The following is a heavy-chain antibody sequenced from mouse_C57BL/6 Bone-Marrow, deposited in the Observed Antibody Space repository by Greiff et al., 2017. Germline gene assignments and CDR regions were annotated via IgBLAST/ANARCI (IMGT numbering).Heavy chain of an antibody. V-gene: IGHV1-4*01. CDR3: ARGSYDGYYVWFAY. Sequence: VQLQQSGAELARPGASVKMSCKASGYTFTSYTMHWVKQRPGQGLEWIGYINPSSGYTKYNQKFKDKATLTADKSSSTAYMQLSSLTSEDSAVYYCARGSYDGYYVWFAYWGQGTLVTVSA. J-gene: IGHJ3*01. D-gene: IGHD2-3*01. CDR1: GYTFTSYT. CDR2: INPSSGYT.